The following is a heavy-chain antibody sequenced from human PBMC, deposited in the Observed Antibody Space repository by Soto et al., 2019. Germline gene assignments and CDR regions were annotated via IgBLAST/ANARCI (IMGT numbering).Heavy chain of an antibody. V-gene: IGHV1-18*04. Sequence: GASVKVSCKASGYTFTSYGISWVRQAPGQGLEWMGWISAYNGNTNYAQKFQGRVTMTTDTSTSTADMELRSLRSDGTAVYYCARVYDYWSGYHPNEYFQHWGQGTLVTVSS. D-gene: IGHD3-3*01. J-gene: IGHJ1*01. CDR1: GYTFTSYG. CDR2: ISAYNGNT. CDR3: ARVYDYWSGYHPNEYFQH.